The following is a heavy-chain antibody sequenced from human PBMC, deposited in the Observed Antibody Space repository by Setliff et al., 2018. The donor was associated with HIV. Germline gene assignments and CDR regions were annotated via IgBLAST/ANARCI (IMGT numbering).Heavy chain of an antibody. CDR2: ISSSGSTK. V-gene: IGHV3-48*03. CDR3: ARDGSYYYGSSGQTFDY. J-gene: IGHJ4*02. CDR1: GFTFRSYE. Sequence: PGGSLRLSCAASGFTFRSYEMNWVRQAPGKGLEWVSHISSSGSTKYYADSVKGRFTISRDNAKNSLYLQMNSLRAEDTAVYYCARDGSYYYGSSGQTFDYWGQGTLVTVSS. D-gene: IGHD3-22*01.